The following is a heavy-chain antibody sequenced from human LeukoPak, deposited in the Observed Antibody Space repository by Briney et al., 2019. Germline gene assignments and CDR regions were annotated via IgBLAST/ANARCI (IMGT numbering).Heavy chain of an antibody. D-gene: IGHD2-15*01. J-gene: IGHJ5*02. CDR1: GGSFNSGDYY. V-gene: IGHV4-31*03. Sequence: SETLSLTCTVSGGSFNSGDYYWSWIRQLPGTGLEWLAYIHYSGSTYSNPSLKSRLTVSVYTSKNQLSLKLSSVTAADTAMYFCARDGCSGSSCLSNWFDPWGQGPLVTVS. CDR3: ARDGCSGSSCLSNWFDP. CDR2: IHYSGST.